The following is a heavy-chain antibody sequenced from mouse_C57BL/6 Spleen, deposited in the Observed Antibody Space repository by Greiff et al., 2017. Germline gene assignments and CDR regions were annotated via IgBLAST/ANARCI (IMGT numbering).Heavy chain of an antibody. J-gene: IGHJ2*01. CDR3: ARGGGSSPLDY. D-gene: IGHD1-1*01. CDR1: GYAFSSYW. Sequence: QVQLQQSGAELVKPGASVKISCKASGYAFSSYWMNWVKQRPGKGLEWIGQIYPGDGDTNYNGKFKGKATLTADKSSSTAYMQRSSLTSEDSAVYFCARGGGSSPLDYWGQGTTLTVSS. CDR2: IYPGDGDT. V-gene: IGHV1-80*01.